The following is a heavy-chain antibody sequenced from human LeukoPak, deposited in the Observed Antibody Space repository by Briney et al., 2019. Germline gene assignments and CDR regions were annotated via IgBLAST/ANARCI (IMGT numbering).Heavy chain of an antibody. Sequence: SETLSLTCTVSGGSISSSSYYWGWIRQPPGKGREWIGSIYYSGSTYYNPSLKSRVTISVDTSKNQFSLKLSSVTAADTAVYYCARLHGSGSFDYWGQGTLVTVSS. J-gene: IGHJ4*02. CDR2: IYYSGST. V-gene: IGHV4-39*01. CDR1: GGSISSSSYY. CDR3: ARLHGSGSFDY. D-gene: IGHD3-10*01.